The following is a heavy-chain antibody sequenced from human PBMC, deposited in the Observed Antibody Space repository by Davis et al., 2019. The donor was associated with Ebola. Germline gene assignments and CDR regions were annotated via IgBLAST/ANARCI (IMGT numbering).Heavy chain of an antibody. D-gene: IGHD3-16*01. V-gene: IGHV4-34*01. CDR2: INNWGST. Sequence: MPSETLSLTCAVSGGSFSGYYWTWIRQPPGKGLEWIGEINNWGSTNYNPSLKSRVTMSVDTSKNQFSLKLSSVTAADTALYYCARAARLGGTDYWGQGTLVTV. J-gene: IGHJ4*02. CDR3: ARAARLGGTDY. CDR1: GGSFSGYY.